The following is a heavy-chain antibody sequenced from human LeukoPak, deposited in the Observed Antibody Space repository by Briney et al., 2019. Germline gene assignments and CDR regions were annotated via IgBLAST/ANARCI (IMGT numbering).Heavy chain of an antibody. V-gene: IGHV3-72*01. CDR3: AREYSSPSWPARGYYNTMDV. J-gene: IGHJ6*02. Sequence: GGSLRLSCAASGFTFSDHYMDWVRQAPGEGLEWVARIRNRANSYTTEYAASVKGRFTISRDDSKNSLYLQMNSLKTEDTAVYYCAREYSSPSWPARGYYNTMDVWGQGTTVTVSS. D-gene: IGHD6-6*01. CDR1: GFTFSDHY. CDR2: IRNRANSYTT.